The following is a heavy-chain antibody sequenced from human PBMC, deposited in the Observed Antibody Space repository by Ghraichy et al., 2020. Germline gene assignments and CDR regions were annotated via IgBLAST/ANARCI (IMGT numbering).Heavy chain of an antibody. D-gene: IGHD3-22*01. J-gene: IGHJ4*02. Sequence: SETLSLTCTVSGGSVSSGSYYWSWIRQPPGKGLEWIGYIYYSGSTNYNPSLKSRVTISVDTSKNQFSLKLSSVTAADTAVYYCARVCWGYYDSSGYPVGYFDYWGQGTLVTVSS. CDR3: ARVCWGYYDSSGYPVGYFDY. CDR2: IYYSGST. CDR1: GGSVSSGSYY. V-gene: IGHV4-61*01.